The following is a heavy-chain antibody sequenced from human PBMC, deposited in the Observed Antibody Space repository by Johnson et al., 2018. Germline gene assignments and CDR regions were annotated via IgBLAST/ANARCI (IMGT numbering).Heavy chain of an antibody. D-gene: IGHD5-18*01. Sequence: QVQLVQSGGGVVQPGRSLRLSCAASGFTFSSYGMHWVRQAPGKGLEWVAVIWYDGNNKYYADSVKGRCTFSRDNSKNTLYLQMISLRAEDTAVYYCARDKQGYSYGSAEIDDWGQGTLVTVSS. CDR2: IWYDGNNK. CDR1: GFTFSSYG. J-gene: IGHJ4*02. V-gene: IGHV3-33*01. CDR3: ARDKQGYSYGSAEIDD.